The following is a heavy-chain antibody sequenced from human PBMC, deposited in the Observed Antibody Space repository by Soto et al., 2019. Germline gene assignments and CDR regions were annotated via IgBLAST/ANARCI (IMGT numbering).Heavy chain of an antibody. CDR1: GFTFSSYG. CDR3: ARVRGGYCSSTSCRTYYFDY. Sequence: QVQLVESGGGVVQPGRSLRLSCAASGFTFSSYGMHWVRRAPGKGLEWVAVIWYDGSNKYYADSVKGRFTISRDNSKNTLYLQMNSLRAEDTAVYYCARVRGGYCSSTSCRTYYFDYWGQGTLVTVSS. CDR2: IWYDGSNK. V-gene: IGHV3-33*01. D-gene: IGHD2-2*01. J-gene: IGHJ4*02.